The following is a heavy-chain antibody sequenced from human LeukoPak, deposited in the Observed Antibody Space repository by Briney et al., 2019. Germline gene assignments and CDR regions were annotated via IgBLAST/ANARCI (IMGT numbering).Heavy chain of an antibody. Sequence: PSETLSLTCTVSGGSISSYYWSWIRQPPGKGLEWVSAISGSGGSTYHADSVKGRFTISRDNSKNTLYLQMNSLRAEDTAVYYCAKVGDYVWGTFDYWGQGTLVTVSS. J-gene: IGHJ4*02. D-gene: IGHD3-16*01. CDR1: GGSISSYY. CDR2: ISGSGGST. V-gene: IGHV3-23*01. CDR3: AKVGDYVWGTFDY.